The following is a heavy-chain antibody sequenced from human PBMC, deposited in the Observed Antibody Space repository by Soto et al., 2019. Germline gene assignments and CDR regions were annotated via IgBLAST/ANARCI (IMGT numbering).Heavy chain of an antibody. J-gene: IGHJ3*02. Sequence: PGGSLRLSCAASGFTFSSYAMHWVRQAPGKGLEWVAVISYDGSNKYYADSVKGRFTISRDNSKNTLYLQMNSLRAEDTAVYYCARDSSGWYGPSDAFDIWGQGTMVTVSS. D-gene: IGHD6-19*01. V-gene: IGHV3-30-3*01. CDR3: ARDSSGWYGPSDAFDI. CDR2: ISYDGSNK. CDR1: GFTFSSYA.